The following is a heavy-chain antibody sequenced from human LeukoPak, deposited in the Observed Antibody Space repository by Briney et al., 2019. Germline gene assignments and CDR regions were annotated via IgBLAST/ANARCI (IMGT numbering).Heavy chain of an antibody. CDR2: IYPSDSDT. CDR3: ARPTQLDSSSWYFDAFDI. D-gene: IGHD6-13*01. Sequence: GESLKISCKGSGYSFTSYWIGWVRQMPGKGLEWMGIIYPSDSDTRYSPSFQGQVTISADKSISTAYLQWSSLKASDTAMYYCARPTQLDSSSWYFDAFDIWGQGTMVTVSS. V-gene: IGHV5-51*01. J-gene: IGHJ3*02. CDR1: GYSFTSYW.